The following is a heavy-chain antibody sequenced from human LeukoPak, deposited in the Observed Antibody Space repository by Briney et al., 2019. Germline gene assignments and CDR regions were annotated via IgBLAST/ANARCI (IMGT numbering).Heavy chain of an antibody. D-gene: IGHD3-10*01. CDR2: VTGSGSTT. CDR3: AKGKVSDS. J-gene: IGHJ4*02. CDR1: GIGLSAYA. Sequence: GGSLRLSCAASGIGLSAYAMTWVRQTPGRGLEWVSSVTGSGSTTYYSESVEGRFTISRDNSNNTLFLQMNSLRGDDTAVYYCAKGKVSDSWGQGTLVTVSS. V-gene: IGHV3-23*01.